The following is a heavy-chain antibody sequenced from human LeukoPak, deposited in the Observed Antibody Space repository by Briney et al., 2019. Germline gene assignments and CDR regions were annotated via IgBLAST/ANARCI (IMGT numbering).Heavy chain of an antibody. D-gene: IGHD2-2*01. CDR3: ARNTHRTSWSLGS. J-gene: IGHJ4*02. CDR2: ISSSSSSYI. V-gene: IGHV3-21*01. Sequence: GGSLRLSCAASGITFSSYSMNWVRQAPGKGLEWVSSISSSSSSYIYYADSVKGRFTISRDNAKNSLYLQMNSLRAEDTAVYYCARNTHRTSWSLGSWGQGTLVTVSS. CDR1: GITFSSYS.